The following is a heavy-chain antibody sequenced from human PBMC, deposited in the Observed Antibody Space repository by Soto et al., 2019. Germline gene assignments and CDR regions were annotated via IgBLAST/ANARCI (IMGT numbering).Heavy chain of an antibody. J-gene: IGHJ4*02. CDR2: ISDYNGNT. CDR1: GYTFTSYG. Sequence: ASVKVSCKASGYTFTSYGISWVRQAPGQGFEYMGWISDYNGNTNFAQKFQGRVTLTTDTSTSTAYMELRSLTSDDTATYFCARDSSDFRSGYFRAFDYWGQGTQVTVSS. CDR3: ARDSSDFRSGYFRAFDY. V-gene: IGHV1-18*01. D-gene: IGHD3-3*01.